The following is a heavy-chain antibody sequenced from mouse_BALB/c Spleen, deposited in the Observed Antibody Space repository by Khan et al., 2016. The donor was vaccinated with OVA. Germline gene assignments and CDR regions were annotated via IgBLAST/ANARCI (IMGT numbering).Heavy chain of an antibody. CDR1: GYKFTDYI. D-gene: IGHD2-14*01. CDR3: ARGGYSVFAD. J-gene: IGHJ3*01. Sequence: QVQLQQSGPELVKPGASLKVSCKASGYKFTDYIIGWVKQSTRQGLEWIGDIFPGSGTPYYNEKFKDKATLTADKSSNTANMQLSSLTSEDSAVYFCARGGYSVFADGGQGTLVTVAA. V-gene: IGHV1-77*01. CDR2: IFPGSGTP.